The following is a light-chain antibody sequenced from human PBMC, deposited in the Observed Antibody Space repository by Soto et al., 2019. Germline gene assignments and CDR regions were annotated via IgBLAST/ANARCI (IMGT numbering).Light chain of an antibody. CDR1: QSVSSY. CDR3: EQYNNWPIT. V-gene: IGKV3-11*01. J-gene: IGKJ5*01. Sequence: EIVLTQSPATLSLSPGERATLSCRASQSVSSYLAWYQQKPGQAPRLLIYDASNRATGIPARFSASGTGTDFTLTISSLQSEDFAVYYCEQYNNWPITFGQGTRLEIK. CDR2: DAS.